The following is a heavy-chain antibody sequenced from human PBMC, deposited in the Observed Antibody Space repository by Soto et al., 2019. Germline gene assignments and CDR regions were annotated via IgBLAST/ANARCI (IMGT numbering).Heavy chain of an antibody. CDR2: IIPIFGTA. CDR1: GGTFSSYA. Sequence: SVKVSCKASGGTFSSYAISWVRQAPGQGLEWMGGIIPIFGTANYAQKFQGRVTITADESTSTAYMELSSLRSEDTAVYYCARGGGLSSGYYFANWFDPWGQGTLVTVSS. J-gene: IGHJ5*02. V-gene: IGHV1-69*13. CDR3: ARGGGLSSGYYFANWFDP. D-gene: IGHD3-22*01.